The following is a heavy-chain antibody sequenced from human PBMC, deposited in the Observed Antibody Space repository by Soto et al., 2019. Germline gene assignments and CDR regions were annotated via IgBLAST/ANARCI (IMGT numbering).Heavy chain of an antibody. D-gene: IGHD2-21*02. Sequence: QVQLQESGPGLVKPSQTLSLTCNVSGASISSGTSYWPWIRQHPGEGLEWIGHIYFTGATYSNPSLRSRLTMSVDTSKNQFSLKLTSVTAADTATYYCASIPRRGYSYGIDYWGQGTLVTVSS. CDR3: ASIPRRGYSYGIDY. V-gene: IGHV4-31*03. J-gene: IGHJ4*02. CDR1: GASISSGTSY. CDR2: IYFTGAT.